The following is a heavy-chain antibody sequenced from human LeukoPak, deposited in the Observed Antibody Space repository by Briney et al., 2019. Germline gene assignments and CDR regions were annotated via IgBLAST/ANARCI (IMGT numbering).Heavy chain of an antibody. CDR1: GFTFSSYW. D-gene: IGHD2-21*02. V-gene: IGHV3-74*01. CDR2: IKRDGRST. J-gene: IGHJ3*02. Sequence: GGSLRLSCSASGFTFSSYWMHWVRQVPGKGLLWVSRIKRDGRSTSYAESVKGRFTISRDNAKNTLYLQMNSLRAEDTAVYYCASPTYCGGDCFGAFNIWGQGTMVTVSS. CDR3: ASPTYCGGDCFGAFNI.